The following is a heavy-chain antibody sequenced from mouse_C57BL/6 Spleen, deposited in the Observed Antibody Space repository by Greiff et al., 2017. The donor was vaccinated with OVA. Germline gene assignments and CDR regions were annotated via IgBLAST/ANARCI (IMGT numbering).Heavy chain of an antibody. J-gene: IGHJ3*01. CDR1: GFNIKDYY. V-gene: IGHV14-1*01. CDR2: IGPEAGDT. Sequence: VQLKESGAELVRPGASVKLSCTASGFNIKDYYMHWVKQRPEQGLEWIGRIGPEAGDTEYAPKFKGKATMTADTSSNTAYLQLSSLTSEDTAVYYCTTDDGISWFAYWGQGTLVTVSA. D-gene: IGHD2-3*01. CDR3: TTDDGISWFAY.